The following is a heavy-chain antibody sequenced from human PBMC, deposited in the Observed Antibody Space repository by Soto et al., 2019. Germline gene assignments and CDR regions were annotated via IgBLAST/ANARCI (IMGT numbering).Heavy chain of an antibody. V-gene: IGHV3-23*01. CDR3: AKDSQSVSVSAARVYGMDV. CDR1: GFTFSSYA. D-gene: IGHD2-2*01. J-gene: IGHJ6*02. CDR2: LSDSGGHT. Sequence: EVQLLESGGGLVQPGGSLRLSCAGSGFTFSSYAMTWVRQAPGKGLEWVSTLSDSGGHTYYADSVKGRFTISRDNPKNTLDLQMHSLRAEDTAVYYCAKDSQSVSVSAARVYGMDVWGQGTKVTVSS.